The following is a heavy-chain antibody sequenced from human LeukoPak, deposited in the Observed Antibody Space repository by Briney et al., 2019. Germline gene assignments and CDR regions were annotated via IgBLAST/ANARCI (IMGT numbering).Heavy chain of an antibody. Sequence: GGSLRLSCAASGFTFVNAWMTWVRQAPGKGLEWVSAIYSGGSTFYAASVRGRFNISRDNSKKTMFLQMSSLRVEDAAVYYCASSGTASRGAMDVWGQGTTVTVSS. J-gene: IGHJ6*02. V-gene: IGHV3-66*01. CDR3: ASSGTASRGAMDV. CDR1: GFTFVNAW. CDR2: IYSGGST. D-gene: IGHD1-1*01.